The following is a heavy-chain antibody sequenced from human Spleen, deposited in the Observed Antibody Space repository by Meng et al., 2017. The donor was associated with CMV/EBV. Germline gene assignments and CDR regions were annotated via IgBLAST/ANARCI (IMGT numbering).Heavy chain of an antibody. D-gene: IGHD2-2*01. CDR3: ARDPLGSTSCCPFDY. J-gene: IGHJ4*02. Sequence: SGYTFTSYYMHWVRQAPGQGLEWMGIINPSGGSTSYAQKFQGRVTMTRDTSTSTVYMELSSLRSEDTAVYYCARDPLGSTSCCPFDYWGQGTLVTVSS. CDR2: INPSGGST. V-gene: IGHV1-46*01. CDR1: GYTFTSYY.